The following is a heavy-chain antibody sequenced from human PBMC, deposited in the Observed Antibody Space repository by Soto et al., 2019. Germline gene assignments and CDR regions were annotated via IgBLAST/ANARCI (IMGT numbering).Heavy chain of an antibody. J-gene: IGHJ4*02. CDR3: AKYISMVLGDYFDF. Sequence: EVQLVESGGGLVRPAGALRLSCVASGFMFGNYAMGWVRQSPGKGLEWVSGVTDSGMTTYYADSVKGRFTISRDNSKNTLYLQMNNLRAEDTDKYYCAKYISMVLGDYFDFWGQGTLVTVSS. CDR2: VTDSGMTT. V-gene: IGHV3-23*04. D-gene: IGHD3-10*01. CDR1: GFMFGNYA.